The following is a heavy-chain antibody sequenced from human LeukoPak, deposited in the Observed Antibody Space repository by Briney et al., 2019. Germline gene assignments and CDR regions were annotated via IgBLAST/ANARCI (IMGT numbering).Heavy chain of an antibody. V-gene: IGHV3-21*01. CDR2: INTSSSYI. Sequence: GGSLRLSCAASGFTFSSYAMSWVRQAPGKGLEWVSSINTSSSYIYYADSVKGRFTVSRDNAKNSLYLQMNSLRAEDTAVYYCASHIVVVTAIRYYAMDVWGQGTTVTVSS. D-gene: IGHD2-2*01. J-gene: IGHJ6*02. CDR3: ASHIVVVTAIRYYAMDV. CDR1: GFTFSSYA.